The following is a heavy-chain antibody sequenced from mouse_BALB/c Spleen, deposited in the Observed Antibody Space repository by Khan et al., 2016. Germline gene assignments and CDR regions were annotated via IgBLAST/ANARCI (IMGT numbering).Heavy chain of an antibody. D-gene: IGHD3-1*01. V-gene: IGHV3-2*02. CDR1: GYSITSDYA. J-gene: IGHJ3*01. CDR2: ISYSGST. CDR3: AEARATTWFAY. Sequence: EVELVESGPGLVKPSQSLSLTCTVTGYSITSDYAWNWIRQFPGNKLEWMGYISYSGSTSYNPSLKSRISITRDTSKNQFFLQLNSVTTEDTATYYCAEARATTWFAYWGQGTLVTVSA.